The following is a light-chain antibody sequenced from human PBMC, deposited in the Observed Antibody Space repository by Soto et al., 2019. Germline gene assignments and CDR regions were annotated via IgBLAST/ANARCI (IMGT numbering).Light chain of an antibody. Sequence: DIPMTQSPSTLSGSVGDRVEITGRASQTISSWLAWYQQKPWKAPKLLIYKASTLKSGVPSRFSGSGSGTEFTLTISSLQPDDFATYYCQHYNSYPSITFGQGTRLEIK. V-gene: IGKV1-5*03. CDR3: QHYNSYPSIT. CDR2: KAS. CDR1: QTISSW. J-gene: IGKJ5*01.